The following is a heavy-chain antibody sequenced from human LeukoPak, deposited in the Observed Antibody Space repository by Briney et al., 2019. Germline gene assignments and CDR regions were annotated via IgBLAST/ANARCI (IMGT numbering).Heavy chain of an antibody. D-gene: IGHD4-17*01. CDR1: GGTFSSNG. V-gene: IGHV1-69*06. Sequence: SVKVSCKASGGTFSSNGISWVRQAPGPGLEWMGRIIPIFGTANYAQRFQGRVTLTADKSTSTAYMELNSLRSEDTALYYCARDRVNPMTAVTKPFDYWGQGTLVTVSS. J-gene: IGHJ4*02. CDR2: IIPIFGTA. CDR3: ARDRVNPMTAVTKPFDY.